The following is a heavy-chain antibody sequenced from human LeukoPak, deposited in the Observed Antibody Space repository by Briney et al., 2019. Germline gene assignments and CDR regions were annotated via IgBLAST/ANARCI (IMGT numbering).Heavy chain of an antibody. J-gene: IGHJ3*02. D-gene: IGHD3-3*01. CDR3: ARDQRPYYDFWSGLNAFDI. CDR1: GGSFSGYY. CDR2: VYTSGST. V-gene: IGHV4-4*07. Sequence: PSETLSLTCAVYGGSFSGYYWSWIRQPPGKGLEWIGRVYTSGSTNYNPSLKSRVTMSVDTSKNQFSLKLSSVTAADTAVYYCARDQRPYYDFWSGLNAFDIWGQGTMVTVSS.